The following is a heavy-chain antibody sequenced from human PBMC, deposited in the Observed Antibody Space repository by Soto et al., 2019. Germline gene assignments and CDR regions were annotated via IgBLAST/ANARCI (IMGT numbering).Heavy chain of an antibody. D-gene: IGHD2-15*01. CDR3: ARAGYCSGGSCPLDY. J-gene: IGHJ4*02. CDR1: GYTFTGYY. CDR2: INPNSGGT. V-gene: IGHV1-2*04. Sequence: ASVKVSCKASGYTFTGYYMHWVRQAPGQGLEWMGWINPNSGGTNYAQKFQGWVTMTRDTSISTAYMELSRLGSDDTAVYYCARAGYCSGGSCPLDYWGQGTLVTVSS.